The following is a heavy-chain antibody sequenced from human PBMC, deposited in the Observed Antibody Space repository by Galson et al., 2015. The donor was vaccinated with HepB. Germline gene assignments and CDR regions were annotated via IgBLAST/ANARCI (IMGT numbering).Heavy chain of an antibody. CDR3: ARVGITMVRFTKYYSGMDV. V-gene: IGHV3-48*04. CDR2: TTGSSTTI. D-gene: IGHD3-10*01. CDR1: GFTFSSYN. J-gene: IGHJ6*02. Sequence: SLRLSCAASGFTFSSYNMNWVRQAPGKGLEWISYTTGSSTTIYYADSVKGRFTISRDNAKNSLYLQMNSLRAEDTAVYYCARVGITMVRFTKYYSGMDVWGQGTTVTVSS.